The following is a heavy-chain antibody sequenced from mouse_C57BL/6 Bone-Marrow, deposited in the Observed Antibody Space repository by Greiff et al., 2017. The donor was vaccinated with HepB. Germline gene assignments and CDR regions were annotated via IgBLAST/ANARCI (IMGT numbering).Heavy chain of an antibody. D-gene: IGHD2-3*01. V-gene: IGHV1-7*01. CDR3: AAIYDGYPSYAMDY. CDR2: INPSSGYT. J-gene: IGHJ4*01. Sequence: LVESGAELAKPGASVKLSCKASGYTFTSYWMHWVKQRPGQGLEWIGYINPSSGYTKYNQKFKDKATLTADKSSSTAYMQLSSLTYEDSAVYYCAAIYDGYPSYAMDYWGQGTSVTVSS. CDR1: GYTFTSYW.